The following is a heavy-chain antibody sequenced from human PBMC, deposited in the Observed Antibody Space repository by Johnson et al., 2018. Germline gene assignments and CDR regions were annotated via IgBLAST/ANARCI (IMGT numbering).Heavy chain of an antibody. CDR2: LGPAGDT. CDR1: GFIFSNSE. J-gene: IGHJ6*03. V-gene: IGHV3-13*01. Sequence: EVQLVESGGGLVQPGGSLRLFCAASGFIFSNSEMHWVRQGTGRGLEWVSTLGPAGDTYYPDSVKGRFTISRENAKNFLYLQMNSLRAEETAVYYCAKDGLVGLAGYMDVWGKGTTVTVSS. D-gene: IGHD6-19*01. CDR3: AKDGLVGLAGYMDV.